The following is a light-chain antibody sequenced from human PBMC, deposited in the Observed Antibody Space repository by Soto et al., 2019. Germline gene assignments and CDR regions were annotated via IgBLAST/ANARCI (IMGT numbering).Light chain of an antibody. J-gene: IGKJ1*01. CDR2: AVS. CDR1: QDFNDY. Sequence: DIQMTQSPSSLSASVGDRVTITCRASQDFNDYLAWYQQKPGKVPELLIYAVSTLQSWVPSRFSGSGSGTDFTLTISRLQPEDVATYYCQKYNTAPQTFGQGTKVEIK. V-gene: IGKV1-27*01. CDR3: QKYNTAPQT.